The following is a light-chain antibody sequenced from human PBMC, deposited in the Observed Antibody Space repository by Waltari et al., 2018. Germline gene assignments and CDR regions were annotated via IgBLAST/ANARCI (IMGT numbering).Light chain of an antibody. Sequence: DIQMTQSPSFVSASVGDRVTITCRASQSISNWLAWYQQKPGKAPKFLIYATSSLESGVPSRFGGSGSGTDFTLTISSLQPEDFATYYCQQTNSFPRTFGQGTKVEIK. CDR1: QSISNW. V-gene: IGKV1-12*01. CDR2: ATS. J-gene: IGKJ1*01. CDR3: QQTNSFPRT.